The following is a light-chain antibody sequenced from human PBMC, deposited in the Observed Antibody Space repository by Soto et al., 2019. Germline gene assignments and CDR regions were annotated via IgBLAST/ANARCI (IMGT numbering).Light chain of an antibody. CDR1: QSISRN. J-gene: IGKJ4*01. CDR3: QQRHSSPLS. CDR2: TAS. Sequence: IQMTQSPSSLSASVGDSVTITCRASQSISRNLNWYQQKPGKAPELLIYTASNLQSGVPSRFSGSGSGTDFALTISSLPPEDSAVDSCQQRHSSPLSFGGGTKVEFK. V-gene: IGKV1-39*01.